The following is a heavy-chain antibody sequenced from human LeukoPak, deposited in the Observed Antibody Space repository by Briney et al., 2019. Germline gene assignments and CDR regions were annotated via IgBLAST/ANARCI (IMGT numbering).Heavy chain of an antibody. CDR3: AREWRSLPDY. CDR2: IYYDGST. V-gene: IGHV4-31*03. CDR1: GGSISSGGYY. D-gene: IGHD3-16*01. J-gene: IGHJ4*02. Sequence: SQTLSLTCTVSGGSISSGGYYWSWIRQHPGKGLQWIGYIYYDGSTSYIPSLRGRVSMSVDTSKNQFSLKLSSVTAADTAVYYCAREWRSLPDYWGQGTLVTVSS.